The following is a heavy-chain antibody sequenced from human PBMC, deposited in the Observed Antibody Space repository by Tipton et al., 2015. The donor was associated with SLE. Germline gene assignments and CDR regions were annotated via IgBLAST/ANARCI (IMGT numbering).Heavy chain of an antibody. D-gene: IGHD6-13*01. CDR2: IYYSGST. CDR3: ARDQGAGSSGNWFDP. V-gene: IGHV4-31*03. Sequence: LRLSCTVSGGSISSGGYYWSWIRQHPGKGLEWIGYIYYSGSTYYNPSLKSRVTISVDTSKNQFSLKLSSVTAADTAVYYCARDQGAGSSGNWFDPWGQGTLVTVSS. J-gene: IGHJ5*02. CDR1: GGSISSGGYY.